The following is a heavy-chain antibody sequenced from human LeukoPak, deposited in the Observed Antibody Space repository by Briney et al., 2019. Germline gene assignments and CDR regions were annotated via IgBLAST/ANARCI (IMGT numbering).Heavy chain of an antibody. V-gene: IGHV4-59*01. J-gene: IGHJ6*02. CDR3: ARDLYYDSKDFPCYYGMDV. Sequence: SETLSLTCTVSGGSISSYYRSWIRQPPGKGLEWIGYIYYSGSTNYNPSLKSRVTISVDTSKNQFSLKLSSVTAADTAAYYCARDLYYDSKDFPCYYGMDVWGQGTTVTVSS. D-gene: IGHD3-22*01. CDR2: IYYSGST. CDR1: GGSISSYY.